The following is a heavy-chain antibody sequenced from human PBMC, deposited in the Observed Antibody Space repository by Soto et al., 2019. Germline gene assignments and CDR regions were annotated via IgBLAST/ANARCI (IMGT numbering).Heavy chain of an antibody. CDR2: ISAYNGNT. D-gene: IGHD3-3*01. CDR3: ARGRNVLRFLEWFLDGMDV. V-gene: IGHV1-18*01. J-gene: IGHJ6*02. Sequence: ASVKVSCKASGGTFSSYAISWVRQAPGQGLEWMGWISAYNGNTNYAQKLQGRVTMTTDTSTSTAYMELRSLRSDDTAVYYCARGRNVLRFLEWFLDGMDVWGQGTTVTVSS. CDR1: GGTFSSYA.